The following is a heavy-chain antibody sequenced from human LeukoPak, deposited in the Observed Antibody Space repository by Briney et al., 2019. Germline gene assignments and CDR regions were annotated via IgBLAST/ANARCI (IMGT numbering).Heavy chain of an antibody. V-gene: IGHV5-51*01. D-gene: IGHD3-3*01. J-gene: IGHJ4*02. CDR2: IYPGDSDT. Sequence: GESLKISCKGSGYSFTSYWIGWVRQMPGKGLEWMGIIYPGDSDTRYSPSFQGQVTISADKSISTAYLQWSSLKASDTAMYYCARHEVLEDKESLFPFHFDYWGPGTLVTVSS. CDR3: ARHEVLEDKESLFPFHFDY. CDR1: GYSFTSYW.